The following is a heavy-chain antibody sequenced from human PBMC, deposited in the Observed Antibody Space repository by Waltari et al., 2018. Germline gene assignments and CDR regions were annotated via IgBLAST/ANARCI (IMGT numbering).Heavy chain of an antibody. CDR1: GFTVSSNY. D-gene: IGHD2-15*01. V-gene: IGHV3-53*01. CDR2: IYSGVST. J-gene: IGHJ6*02. CDR3: ARDTTVVKNYYGMDV. Sequence: EVQLVESGGGLIQPGGSLRLSCAASGFTVSSNYMSWVRQAPGKGLEWFSVIYSGVSTYYGDSVKGRFTISRDNSKNTLYLQMNSLRAEDTAVYYCARDTTVVKNYYGMDVWGQGTTVTVSS.